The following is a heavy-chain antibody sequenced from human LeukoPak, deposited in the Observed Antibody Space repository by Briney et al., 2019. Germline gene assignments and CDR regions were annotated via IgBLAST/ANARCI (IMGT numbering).Heavy chain of an antibody. CDR2: IWYDGSNK. V-gene: IGHV3-33*01. CDR3: ARERLGYCSSTSCYNYYYYGMDV. Sequence: GGSLRLSCAASGFTFSSYGMHWVRRAPGKGLEWVAVIWYDGSNKYYADSVKGRFTISRDNSKNTLYLQMNSLRAEDTAVYYCARERLGYCSSTSCYNYYYYGMDVWGQGTTVTVSS. D-gene: IGHD2-2*02. J-gene: IGHJ6*02. CDR1: GFTFSSYG.